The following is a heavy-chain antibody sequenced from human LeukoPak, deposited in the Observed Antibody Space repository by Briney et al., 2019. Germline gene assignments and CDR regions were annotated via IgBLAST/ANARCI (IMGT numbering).Heavy chain of an antibody. CDR3: ARGPGAYDSSGYYYQETDY. Sequence: SETLSLTCTVSGGSISSYYWSWIRQPPGKGLEWIGYIYYSGSTNYNPSLKSRVTISVDTSKNQFSLKLSSVTAADTAVYYCARGPGAYDSSGYYYQETDYWGQGTLVTVSS. CDR2: IYYSGST. V-gene: IGHV4-59*12. CDR1: GGSISSYY. J-gene: IGHJ4*02. D-gene: IGHD3-22*01.